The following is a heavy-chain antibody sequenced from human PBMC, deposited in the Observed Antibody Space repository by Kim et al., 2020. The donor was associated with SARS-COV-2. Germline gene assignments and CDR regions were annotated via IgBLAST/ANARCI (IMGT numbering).Heavy chain of an antibody. CDR2: IYHSGST. V-gene: IGHV4-4*02. J-gene: IGHJ2*01. CDR3: ARYWLTSSPTTTYWYFDL. CDR1: GGSISSSNW. D-gene: IGHD3-9*01. Sequence: SETLSLTCAVSGGSISSSNWWSWVRQPPGKGLEWIGEIYHSGSTNYNPSLKSRVTISVDKSKNQFSLKLSSVTAADTAVYYCARYWLTSSPTTTYWYFDLWGRGTLVTVSS.